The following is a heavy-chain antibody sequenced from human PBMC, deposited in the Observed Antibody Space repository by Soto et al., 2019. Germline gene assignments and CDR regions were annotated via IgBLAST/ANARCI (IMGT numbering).Heavy chain of an antibody. Sequence: GGSLRLSCAASGFTFSNAWINWVRQAPGKGLEWVGRIKGKTDGGTADFAAPVKGRFAISRDDSKNTVYLQMNSLKTEDTAVYYCTTDSYSTIIVVRFDYWGHGTLVTVSS. V-gene: IGHV3-15*07. D-gene: IGHD3-22*01. CDR1: GFTFSNAW. CDR2: IKGKTDGGTA. J-gene: IGHJ4*01. CDR3: TTDSYSTIIVVRFDY.